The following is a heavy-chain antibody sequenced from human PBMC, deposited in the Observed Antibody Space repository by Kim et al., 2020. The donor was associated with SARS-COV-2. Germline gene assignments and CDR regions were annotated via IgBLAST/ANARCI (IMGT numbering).Heavy chain of an antibody. V-gene: IGHV1-18*04. D-gene: IGHD5-12*01. J-gene: IGHJ4*02. CDR3: ARSPYVYAYPRVDY. CDR1: GYTFSSYG. CDR2: ISAYNGNT. Sequence: ASVKVSCKASGYTFSSYGMTWVRQAPGQGLEWMGWISAYNGNTRYAEKLQGRATLTTDTSSSITYMELRSLRSDDTAVYYCARSPYVYAYPRVDYWGQGTVVTVSS.